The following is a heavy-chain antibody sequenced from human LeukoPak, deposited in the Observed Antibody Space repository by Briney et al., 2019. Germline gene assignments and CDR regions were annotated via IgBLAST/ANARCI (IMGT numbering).Heavy chain of an antibody. J-gene: IGHJ6*02. CDR3: AKSQTWDGYYYGMDV. CDR1: GFTFSSYW. CDR2: IKQDGSEK. D-gene: IGHD1-26*01. Sequence: GGSLRLSCAASGFTFSSYWMSWVRQAPGKGLEWVANIKQDGSEKYYVDSVKGRFTISRDNAKNSLYLQMNSLRAEDTAVYYCAKSQTWDGYYYGMDVWGQGTTVTVSS. V-gene: IGHV3-7*01.